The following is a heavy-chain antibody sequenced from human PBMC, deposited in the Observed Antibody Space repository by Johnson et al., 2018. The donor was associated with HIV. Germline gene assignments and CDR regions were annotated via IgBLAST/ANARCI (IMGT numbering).Heavy chain of an antibody. D-gene: IGHD3-22*01. J-gene: IGHJ3*02. CDR1: GFTFSSYA. CDR2: ISYDGSNK. CDR3: AREGEYYYDSSGYYGVAFDI. V-gene: IGHV3-30-3*01. Sequence: VQLVESGGGVVQPGRSLRLSCAASGFTFSSYAMHWVRQAPGQGLECVAVISYDGSNKYSADSVKGRFTISRDHSKNTLYLQMNSLRAEDTAVYYCAREGEYYYDSSGYYGVAFDIWGQGTMVTVSS.